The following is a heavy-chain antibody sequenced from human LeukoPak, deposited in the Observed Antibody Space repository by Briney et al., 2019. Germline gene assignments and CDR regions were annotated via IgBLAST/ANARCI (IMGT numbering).Heavy chain of an antibody. D-gene: IGHD6-19*01. CDR3: AREENIAVAGIDI. Sequence: SETLSLTCAVYGGSFSGYHWSWIRQPPGKGLEWIGEINHSGSTNYNPSLKSRVTISVDTSKNQFSLKLSSVTAADTAVYYCAREENIAVAGIDIWGQGTMVTVSS. CDR1: GGSFSGYH. V-gene: IGHV4-34*01. CDR2: INHSGST. J-gene: IGHJ3*02.